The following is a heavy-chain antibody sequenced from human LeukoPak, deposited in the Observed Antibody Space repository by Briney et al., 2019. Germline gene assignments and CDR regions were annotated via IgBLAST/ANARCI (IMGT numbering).Heavy chain of an antibody. CDR2: ISGSGGST. V-gene: IGHV3-23*01. CDR1: GGSISSYY. CDR3: AKRDPSVTAPLDY. J-gene: IGHJ4*02. Sequence: PSETLSLTCTVSGGSISSYYWSWIRQPPGKGLEWVSAISGSGGSTYYADSVKGRFTISRDNSKNTLYLQMNSLRAEDTAVYYCAKRDPSVTAPLDYWGQGTLVTVSS.